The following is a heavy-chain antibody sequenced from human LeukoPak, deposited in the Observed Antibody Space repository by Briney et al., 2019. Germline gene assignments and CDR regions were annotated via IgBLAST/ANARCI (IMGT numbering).Heavy chain of an antibody. Sequence: GESLQISCKGSGYSFTSYWIAWVRQMPGKGLEWMGMISPGDFDTRYTPSFKGQVTISVDKSISTAYLQWSSLKASDTAIYYCARHQGGMDVWGQGTTVTVSS. V-gene: IGHV5-51*01. J-gene: IGHJ6*02. CDR2: ISPGDFDT. CDR1: GYSFTSYW. CDR3: ARHQGGMDV.